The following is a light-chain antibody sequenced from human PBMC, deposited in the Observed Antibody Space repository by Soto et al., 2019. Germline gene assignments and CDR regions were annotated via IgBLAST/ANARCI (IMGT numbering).Light chain of an antibody. J-gene: IGLJ2*01. V-gene: IGLV2-23*03. CDR1: SSDVGNYNL. CDR2: EGS. CDR3: CSYAGSSAFV. Sequence: QSALTQPASVSGSPGQSITISCTGSSSDVGNYNLVSWYQQHPGKAPKVMIYEGSERPSGVSNRFSGSKSGNTASLTISGLQAEDEADYYCCSYAGSSAFVFGGGTKVTVL.